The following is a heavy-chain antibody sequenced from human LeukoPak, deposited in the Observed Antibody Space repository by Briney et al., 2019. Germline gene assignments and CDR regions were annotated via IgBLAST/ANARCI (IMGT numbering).Heavy chain of an antibody. CDR3: AKAGDPTHYYYMDV. CDR1: QFMFSTYA. D-gene: IGHD3-10*01. CDR2: ISDNGGTA. J-gene: IGHJ6*03. Sequence: GGSLRLSCAASQFMFSTYAMYWVRQAPGKGLEWVSGISDNGGTAYYADSVKGRFTISRDNSKNMLYLHMNSLRAEDTALYYCAKAGDPTHYYYMDVWGKGTTVAVSS. V-gene: IGHV3-23*01.